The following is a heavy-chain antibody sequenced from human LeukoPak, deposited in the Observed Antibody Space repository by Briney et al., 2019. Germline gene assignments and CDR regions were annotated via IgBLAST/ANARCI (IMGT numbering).Heavy chain of an antibody. J-gene: IGHJ3*02. Sequence: SQTLSLTCTVSGGSISSGSYYWSWIRQPAGKGLEWIVRIYTSGSTNYNPSLKSRVTISVDTSKNQFSLKLSSVTAADTAVYYCATGRDGYNRDAFDIWGQGTMVTVSS. CDR2: IYTSGST. D-gene: IGHD5-24*01. CDR3: ATGRDGYNRDAFDI. CDR1: GGSISSGSYY. V-gene: IGHV4-61*02.